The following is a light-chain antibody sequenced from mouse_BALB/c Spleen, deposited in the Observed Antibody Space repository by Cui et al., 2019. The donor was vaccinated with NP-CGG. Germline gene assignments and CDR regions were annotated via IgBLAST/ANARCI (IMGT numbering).Light chain of an antibody. Sequence: QAVVTQESALTTSPGETVTLTCRPSIGAVTTSNYANGVQEKLGHLFTGLIGGTNNRAPGVPARFSGSLIGDKAALTITGAQTEDEAIYFCALWYSNHWVFGGGTKLTVL. V-gene: IGLV1*01. J-gene: IGLJ1*01. CDR1: IGAVTTSNY. CDR3: ALWYSNHWV. CDR2: GTN.